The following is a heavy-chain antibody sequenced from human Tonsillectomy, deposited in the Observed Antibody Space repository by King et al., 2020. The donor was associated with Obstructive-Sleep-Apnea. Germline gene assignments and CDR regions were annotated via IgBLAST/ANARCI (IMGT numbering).Heavy chain of an antibody. Sequence: QLVQSGGGVVQPGRSLRLSCAASGFTFSSYGMHWVRQAPGKGLEWGAGIWYYGSNKYYADSVKGRFTISRDNSKNTLYLQMNSLRAEDTAVYYCARRIAAAGQPLDYWGQGTLVTVSS. J-gene: IGHJ4*02. D-gene: IGHD6-13*01. V-gene: IGHV3-33*01. CDR3: ARRIAAAGQPLDY. CDR2: IWYYGSNK. CDR1: GFTFSSYG.